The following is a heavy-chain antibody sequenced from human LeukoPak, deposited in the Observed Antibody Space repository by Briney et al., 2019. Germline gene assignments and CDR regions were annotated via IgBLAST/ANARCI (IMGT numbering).Heavy chain of an antibody. CDR2: INWNGGSA. CDR1: GFTFDDYG. V-gene: IGHV3-20*04. Sequence: GGSLRLSCAASGFTFDDYGMSWVRQAPGKGLEWVSGINWNGGSAGYADSVKGRFTISRDNAKNSLYLQMNSLRAEDTALYYCARARGGSYYYYYMDVWGKGTTVTVSS. J-gene: IGHJ6*03. D-gene: IGHD1-26*01. CDR3: ARARGGSYYYYYMDV.